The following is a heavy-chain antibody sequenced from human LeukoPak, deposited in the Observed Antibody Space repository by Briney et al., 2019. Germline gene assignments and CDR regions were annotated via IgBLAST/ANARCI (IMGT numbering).Heavy chain of an antibody. CDR3: ARMRYSNDLVTFDY. CDR2: IYTSGST. J-gene: IGHJ4*02. V-gene: IGHV4-61*02. CDR1: GGSISSGSYY. D-gene: IGHD4-11*01. Sequence: PSETLSLTCTVSGGSISSGSYYWSWIRQPAGKGLEWIGRIYTSGSTNYNPSLKSRVTMSVDTSKKQLSLKLSSVTAADTAVYYCARMRYSNDLVTFDYWGQGTLVTVSS.